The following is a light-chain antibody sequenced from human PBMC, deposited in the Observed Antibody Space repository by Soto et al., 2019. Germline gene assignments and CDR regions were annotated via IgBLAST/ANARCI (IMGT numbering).Light chain of an antibody. CDR1: QGISNY. Sequence: DIQMTQSPSSLSASVGDRVTITCRASQGISNYLAWYQQKPGKVPKLLIYAASTLQSGLPSRFSGSGSGTDFTLTIICLQPEDDANKSCRKYNRGPRFTCGPVTKVDI. CDR2: AAS. V-gene: IGKV1-27*01. CDR3: RKYNRGPRFT. J-gene: IGKJ3*01.